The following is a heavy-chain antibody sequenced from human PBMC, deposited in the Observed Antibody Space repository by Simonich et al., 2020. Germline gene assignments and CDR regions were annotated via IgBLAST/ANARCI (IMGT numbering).Heavy chain of an antibody. CDR3: AKDGGYCTNGVCYYFDY. CDR2: ISWNSGSI. J-gene: IGHJ4*02. CDR1: GFTFDDYA. Sequence: EVQLGVSGGGLVQPGRSLRLSCAASGFTFDDYALHWVRQGPGKGREGVAGISWNSGSIGYADSGKGRFTISRDNAKNSLYLQMNSLRAEDTALYYCAKDGGYCTNGVCYYFDYWGQGTLVTVSS. D-gene: IGHD2-8*01. V-gene: IGHV3-9*01.